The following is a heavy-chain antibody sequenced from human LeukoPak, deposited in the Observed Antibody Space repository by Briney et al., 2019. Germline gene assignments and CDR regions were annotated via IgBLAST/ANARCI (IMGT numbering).Heavy chain of an antibody. CDR1: GFTFSSYA. J-gene: IGHJ5*02. V-gene: IGHV3-23*01. D-gene: IGHD3-10*01. CDR2: ISGSGGST. CDR3: AKDKTSSGHNWFDP. Sequence: PGGSPRLSCAASGFTFSSYAMSWVRQAPGKGLEWGSAISGSGGSTYYADSVKGRFTISRDNSKNTLYLQMNSLRAEDTAVYYCAKDKTSSGHNWFDPWGQGTLVTVSS.